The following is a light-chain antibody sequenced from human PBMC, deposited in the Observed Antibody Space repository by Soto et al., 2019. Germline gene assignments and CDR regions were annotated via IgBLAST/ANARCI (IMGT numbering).Light chain of an antibody. CDR1: SSDVGAYYF. J-gene: IGLJ2*01. Sequence: QSVLTQPASVSGSPGQSITISCTGTSSDVGAYYFVSWYQHYPGKAPKLVTFDVTHRPPGISDRFSGSKSANTASLTISGLQAEEEAFYYCGSYATRSTLVFGGGTKLTVL. CDR2: DVT. V-gene: IGLV2-14*01. CDR3: GSYATRSTLV.